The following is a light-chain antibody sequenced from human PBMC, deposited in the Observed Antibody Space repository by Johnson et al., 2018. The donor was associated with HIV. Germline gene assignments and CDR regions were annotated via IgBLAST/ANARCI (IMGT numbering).Light chain of an antibody. CDR2: DND. V-gene: IGLV1-51*01. CDR3: GTWDSSLTSYV. J-gene: IGLJ1*01. CDR1: SSNIGNNY. Sequence: QSVLTQPPSVSAAPGQKVIISCSGSSSNIGNNYVSWYQQLPGTAPKLLIYDNDKRPSGIPDRFSGSKSGPSATLGITGLQTGDEADYYCGTWDSSLTSYVFGAGTKVTVL.